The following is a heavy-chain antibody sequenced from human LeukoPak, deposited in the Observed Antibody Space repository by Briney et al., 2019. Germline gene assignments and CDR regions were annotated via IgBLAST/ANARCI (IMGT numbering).Heavy chain of an antibody. CDR3: ARRQYGDYVTSWFDP. D-gene: IGHD4-17*01. CDR2: IYHSGGT. V-gene: IGHV4-30-2*01. J-gene: IGHJ5*02. CDR1: GGSISGGGYS. Sequence: SETLSLTCAVSGGSISGGGYSWSWIRQPPGKGLEWIGYIYHSGGTYYNPSLNSRVTISVDTSKNKFSLKLSSVTAADTAVYYCARRQYGDYVTSWFDPWGQGTLVTVSS.